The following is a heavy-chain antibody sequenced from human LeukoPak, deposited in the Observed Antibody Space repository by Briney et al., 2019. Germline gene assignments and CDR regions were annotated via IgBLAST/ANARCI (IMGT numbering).Heavy chain of an antibody. CDR2: MNPNSGNT. CDR1: GHTFTSYD. V-gene: IGHV1-8*03. CDR3: ERGRKNGGYSYGYYYYYYYYMDV. J-gene: IGHJ6*03. Sequence: ASVKVSCKASGHTFTSYDINWVRQATGQGLEWMGWMNPNSGNTGYAQKFQGRVTITRNTSISTAYMELSSLRSEDTAVYYCERGRKNGGYSYGYYYYYYYYMDVWGKGTTVTVSS. D-gene: IGHD5-18*01.